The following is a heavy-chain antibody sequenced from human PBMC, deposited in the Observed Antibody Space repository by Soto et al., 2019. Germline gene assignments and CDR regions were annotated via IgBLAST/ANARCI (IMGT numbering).Heavy chain of an antibody. V-gene: IGHV5-51*01. CDR2: IFPDDSDT. Sequence: GESLKISCKASGYIIKNYWIGWVRQMPGQGLEWMGIIFPDDSDTRYSPSFQGHVTISVDKSISTAYVQWSSLKASDSAIYYCFRGGVASRTFDYWGQGTLVTVSS. J-gene: IGHJ4*02. CDR1: GYIIKNYW. CDR3: FRGGVASRTFDY. D-gene: IGHD3-16*01.